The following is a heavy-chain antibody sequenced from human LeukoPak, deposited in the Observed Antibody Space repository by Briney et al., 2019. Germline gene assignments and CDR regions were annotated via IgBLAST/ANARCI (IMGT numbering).Heavy chain of an antibody. CDR1: GFTFNTFS. J-gene: IGHJ4*02. CDR3: ARFGGGHYFDY. D-gene: IGHD2-15*01. V-gene: IGHV3-48*01. Sequence: PGGSLRLSCVASGFTFNTFSMNWVRQTPGKGLEWISYISSGSTIYYADSVKGRFTISRDNAKNSLYLLMHSLRAEDTAVYYCARFGGGHYFDYWGQGTLVTVSS. CDR2: ISSGSTI.